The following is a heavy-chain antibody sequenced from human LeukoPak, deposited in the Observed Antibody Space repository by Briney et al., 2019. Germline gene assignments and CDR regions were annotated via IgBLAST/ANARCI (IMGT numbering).Heavy chain of an antibody. V-gene: IGHV4-30-4*01. CDR2: IYDSGST. CDR1: GASIRSGDYY. CDR3: ARDCSGGSCYGAFDI. Sequence: SETLSLTCTVSGASIRSGDYYWSWIRQPPGKGLEWLGYIYDSGSTYYNPSLKSRITISVDTSENRFSLKLSSVTATDTAVYYCARDCSGGSCYGAFDIWGQGTMVTVPS. D-gene: IGHD2-15*01. J-gene: IGHJ3*02.